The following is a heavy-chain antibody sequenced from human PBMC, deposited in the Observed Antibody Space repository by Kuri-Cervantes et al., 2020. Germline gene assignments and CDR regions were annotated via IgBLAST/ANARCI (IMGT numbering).Heavy chain of an antibody. D-gene: IGHD3-10*01. CDR1: GFTFSSYG. V-gene: IGHV3-30*18. J-gene: IGHJ4*02. Sequence: GESLKISCAASGFTFSSYGMHWVRQAPGEGLEWVAVISYDGSNKYYADSVKGRFTISRDNAKNSLYLQMNSLRAEDTALYCCAKDLYGSGSDWGQGTLVTVSS. CDR3: AKDLYGSGSD. CDR2: ISYDGSNK.